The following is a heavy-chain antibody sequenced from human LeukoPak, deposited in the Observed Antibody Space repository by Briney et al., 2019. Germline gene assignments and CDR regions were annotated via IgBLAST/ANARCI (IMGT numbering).Heavy chain of an antibody. V-gene: IGHV4-59*08. D-gene: IGHD7-27*01. CDR1: GGSISNYF. Sequence: SETLSLTCSVSGGSISNYFWTWIRQPPGKVLEWIGYIYSSGSTYYNPSLKSRVTISVDTSKNRFSLKLSTVTAADTAVYYCARRPTGDPKFDYWGQGTLVTVSS. CDR3: ARRPTGDPKFDY. CDR2: IYSSGST. J-gene: IGHJ4*02.